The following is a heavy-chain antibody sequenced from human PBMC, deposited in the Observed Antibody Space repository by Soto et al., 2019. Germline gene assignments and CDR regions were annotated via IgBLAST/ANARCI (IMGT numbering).Heavy chain of an antibody. CDR2: IYYSGST. D-gene: IGHD4-17*01. CDR1: GGSISSYY. J-gene: IGHJ3*02. V-gene: IGHV4-59*08. Sequence: QVQLQESGPGLVKPSETLSLTCTVSGGSISSYYWSWIRQPPGKGLEWIGYIYYSGSTKYNPSLKSRVTISVDTSKNQLSLKLGSVTAADTAVYYCARIGSGGDYRAIWGQGTMVTVSS. CDR3: ARIGSGGDYRAI.